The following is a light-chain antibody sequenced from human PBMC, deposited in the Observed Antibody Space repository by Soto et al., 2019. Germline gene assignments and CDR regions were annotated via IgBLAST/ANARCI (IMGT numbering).Light chain of an antibody. Sequence: QSVLTQPASVSGSPGQSITISCTGTSSDVGGYNYVSWYQHHPGKAPKLMIYDVSNRPSGVSNRFSGSKSGDTASLTISGLQAEDEADYYCSSYTSSSTEVFGTGTKVTV. CDR2: DVS. CDR1: SSDVGGYNY. J-gene: IGLJ1*01. V-gene: IGLV2-14*03. CDR3: SSYTSSSTEV.